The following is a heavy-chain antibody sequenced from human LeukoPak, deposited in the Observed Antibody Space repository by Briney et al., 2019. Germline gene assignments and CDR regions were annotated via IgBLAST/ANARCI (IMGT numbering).Heavy chain of an antibody. CDR1: DASISGYY. V-gene: IGHV4-59*01. CDR2: IHFSGST. D-gene: IGHD1-26*01. CDR3: ARDLGGIYFDY. J-gene: IGHJ4*02. Sequence: SETLSLTFTVSDASISGYYWSWIRQPPGKGLEWIGSIHFSGSTNYNPSLRSRVTISVDTSKNQLSLKLSSVTAADTAVYYCARDLGGIYFDYWGQGTLVTVSS.